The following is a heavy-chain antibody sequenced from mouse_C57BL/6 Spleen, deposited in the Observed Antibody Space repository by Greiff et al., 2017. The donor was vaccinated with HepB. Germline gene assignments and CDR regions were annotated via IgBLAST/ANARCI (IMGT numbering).Heavy chain of an antibody. Sequence: VQLQQSGPELVKPGASVKISCKASGYAFSSSWMNWVKQRPGKGLEWIGRIYPGDGDTNYNGKFKGKATLTADKSSSTAYMQLSSLTSEDSAVYFCARSGYMDYWGQGTSVTVSS. D-gene: IGHD3-1*01. J-gene: IGHJ4*01. CDR2: IYPGDGDT. CDR3: ARSGYMDY. V-gene: IGHV1-82*01. CDR1: GYAFSSSW.